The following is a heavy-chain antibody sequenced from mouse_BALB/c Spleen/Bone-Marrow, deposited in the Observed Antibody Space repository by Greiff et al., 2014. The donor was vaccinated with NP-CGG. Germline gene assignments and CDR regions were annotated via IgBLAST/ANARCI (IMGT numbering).Heavy chain of an antibody. CDR1: GFTFSSFG. D-gene: IGHD4-1*01. CDR3: ARGGNWEDFDY. Sequence: EVKLMESGGGLVQPGGSRKFFCAASGFTFSSFGLHWVRQALESGLEWVAYISSGSSTIYYADTVKGRFTISRANPKNTLFLQMTSLRSEDTAMYYCARGGNWEDFDYWGQGTTLTVSS. V-gene: IGHV5-17*02. J-gene: IGHJ2*01. CDR2: ISSGSSTI.